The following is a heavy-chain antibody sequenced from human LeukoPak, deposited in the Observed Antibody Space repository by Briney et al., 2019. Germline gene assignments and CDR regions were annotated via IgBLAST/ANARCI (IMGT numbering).Heavy chain of an antibody. D-gene: IGHD5-12*01. Sequence: GSLRLSCAASGFSLNNYAMNWVRQAPGKGLEWVSIIIGSSGSTFYADSVKGRFTISRGNSKNTLYLQLNSLRLEDTAVYYCAKGGYDYIEVAYFDFWGQGTLVTVSS. J-gene: IGHJ4*02. CDR3: AKGGYDYIEVAYFDF. CDR2: IIGSSGST. CDR1: GFSLNNYA. V-gene: IGHV3-23*01.